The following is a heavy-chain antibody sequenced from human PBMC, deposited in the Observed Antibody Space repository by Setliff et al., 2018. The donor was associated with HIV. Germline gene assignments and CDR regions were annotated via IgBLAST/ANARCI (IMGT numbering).Heavy chain of an antibody. CDR3: ARDPGYDILAGYGSLDAFDI. J-gene: IGHJ3*02. CDR1: GVPLSSGLYY. Sequence: SETLSPTCTVSGVPLSSGLYYWNWIRQPAGKGLEWSGRISSSGRTNYNPSLKSRVTMSLDPSKNQFSLRLRSVTAADTAMYYCARDPGYDILAGYGSLDAFDIWGRGTMVTVSS. D-gene: IGHD3-9*01. V-gene: IGHV4-61*02. CDR2: ISSSGRT.